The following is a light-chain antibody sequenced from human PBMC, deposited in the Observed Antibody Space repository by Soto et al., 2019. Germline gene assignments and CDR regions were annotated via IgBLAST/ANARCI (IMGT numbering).Light chain of an antibody. CDR1: QSIDNW. J-gene: IGKJ4*01. CDR3: QHYNTFSPT. V-gene: IGKV1-5*03. Sequence: DIQMTQSPSTLSASIGDRVTITCRASQSIDNWLAWFRQKPGKAPELLIYQASGLEAGVPSRFSGSGSGTDFTLTISSLQPDDSATYYCQHYNTFSPTFGGGTKVDI. CDR2: QAS.